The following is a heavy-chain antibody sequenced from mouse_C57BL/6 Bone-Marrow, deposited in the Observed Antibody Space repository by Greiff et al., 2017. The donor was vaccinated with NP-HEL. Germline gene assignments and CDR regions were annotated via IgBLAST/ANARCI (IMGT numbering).Heavy chain of an antibody. J-gene: IGHJ1*03. Sequence: EVQLVESGPGLVKPSQSLSLTCSVTGYSITSGYYWNWIRQFPGNKLEWMGYISYDGSNNYNPSLKNRISITRDTSKNQFFLKLNSVTTEDTATYYCASGGYFWYFDVWGTGTTVTVSS. CDR2: ISYDGSN. V-gene: IGHV3-6*01. D-gene: IGHD2-3*01. CDR1: GYSITSGYY. CDR3: ASGGYFWYFDV.